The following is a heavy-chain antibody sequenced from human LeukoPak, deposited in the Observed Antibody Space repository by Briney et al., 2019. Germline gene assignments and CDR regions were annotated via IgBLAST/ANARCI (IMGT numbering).Heavy chain of an antibody. V-gene: IGHV4-61*02. J-gene: IGHJ6*03. CDR3: ARDRPMPQYSYGYIYYYMDV. CDR2: IYTSGST. CDR1: GGSISSGSYY. Sequence: PSQTLSLTCTVSGGSISSGSYYWSWIRQPAGKGLEWIGRIYTSGSTNYNPSLKSRVTISVDTSKNQFSLKLSSVTAADTAVYYCARDRPMPQYSYGYIYYYMDVWGKGTTVTVSS. D-gene: IGHD5-18*01.